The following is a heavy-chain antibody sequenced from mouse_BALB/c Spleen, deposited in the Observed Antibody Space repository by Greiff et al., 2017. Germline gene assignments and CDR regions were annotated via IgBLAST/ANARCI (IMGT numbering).Heavy chain of an antibody. D-gene: IGHD1-1*01. CDR1: GFTFSSYT. Sequence: EVKLMESGGGLVQPGGSLKLSCAASGFTFSSYTMSWVRQTPEKRLEWVAYISNGGGSTYYPDTVKGRFTISRDNAKNTLYLQMSSLKSEDTAMYYCARHFLYYYGSSLDYWGQGTTLTVSS. CDR3: ARHFLYYYGSSLDY. V-gene: IGHV5-12-2*01. J-gene: IGHJ2*01. CDR2: ISNGGGST.